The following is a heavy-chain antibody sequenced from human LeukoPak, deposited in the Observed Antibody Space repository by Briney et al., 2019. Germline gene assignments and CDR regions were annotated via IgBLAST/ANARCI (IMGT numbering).Heavy chain of an antibody. CDR3: ARGHSSVVTAIPYYFDY. CDR1: GGSIGSSNW. Sequence: PSETLSLTCAVSGGSIGSSNWWSWVRQPPGKGLEWIGEINHSGSINYNPSLKSRVTISVDTSKNQVSLKLNSVAAADTAVYFCARGHSSVVTAIPYYFDYWGRGTLVAVSS. CDR2: INHSGSI. J-gene: IGHJ4*02. V-gene: IGHV4-4*02. D-gene: IGHD2-21*02.